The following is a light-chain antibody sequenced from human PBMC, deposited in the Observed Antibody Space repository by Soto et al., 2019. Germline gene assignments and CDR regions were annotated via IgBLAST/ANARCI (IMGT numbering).Light chain of an antibody. CDR3: SSYTSSSTDV. CDR2: EVS. V-gene: IGLV2-18*02. J-gene: IGLJ1*01. Sequence: QSVLTQPPSVSGSPGQSVTISCTGTSSDVGSYNRVSWFQQPPGTAPKLRIYEVSNRPSGVPDLFSGSKSGNTASLTISGLQAEDEADYYCSSYTSSSTDVCGTGTKVTVL. CDR1: SSDVGSYNR.